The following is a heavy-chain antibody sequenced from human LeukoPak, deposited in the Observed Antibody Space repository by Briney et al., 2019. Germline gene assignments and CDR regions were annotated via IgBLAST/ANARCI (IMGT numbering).Heavy chain of an antibody. J-gene: IGHJ6*03. CDR1: GGSISSYY. CDR3: AKDSDPISSWYLIDYYYYYMDV. Sequence: PSETLSLTCTVSGGSISSYYWSWIRQPAGKGLEWIGRIYTSGSTNYNPSLKSRATMSVDTSKNQFSLKLSSVTAADTAVYYCAKDSDPISSWYLIDYYYYYMDVWGKGTTVTISS. V-gene: IGHV4-4*07. D-gene: IGHD6-13*01. CDR2: IYTSGST.